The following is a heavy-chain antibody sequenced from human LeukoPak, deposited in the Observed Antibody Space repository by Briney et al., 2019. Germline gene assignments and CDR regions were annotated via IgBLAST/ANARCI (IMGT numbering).Heavy chain of an antibody. Sequence: QPGGSLRLSCAASGFTFSSYAMHWVRQAPGKGLEWVAVISYDGSNKYYADSVKGRFTISRDNSKNTLYLQMNSLRAEDMAVYYCARVLRIAAADPFDYWGQGTLVTVSS. CDR3: ARVLRIAAADPFDY. J-gene: IGHJ4*02. V-gene: IGHV3-30*04. D-gene: IGHD6-13*01. CDR1: GFTFSSYA. CDR2: ISYDGSNK.